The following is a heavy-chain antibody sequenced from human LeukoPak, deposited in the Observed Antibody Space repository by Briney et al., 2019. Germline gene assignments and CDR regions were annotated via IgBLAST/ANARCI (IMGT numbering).Heavy chain of an antibody. CDR3: GKHDSSSDF. V-gene: IGHV3-30*02. D-gene: IGHD3-22*01. CDR1: GLIFGTYA. CDR2: IRSDGSDK. J-gene: IGHJ4*02. Sequence: GGSLRLSFEASGLIFGTYARHWFGQAPAKGLEWVAFIRSDGSDKSYAGSVRGRFTISRDNSKNTLYLQMNTLRTEDTAVYYCGKHDSSSDFWGQGTLVTVSS.